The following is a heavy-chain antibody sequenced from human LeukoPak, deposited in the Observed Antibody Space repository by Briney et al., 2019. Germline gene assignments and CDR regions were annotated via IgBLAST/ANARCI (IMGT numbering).Heavy chain of an antibody. CDR3: ARAQLVIPSGRYNWFDP. Sequence: SETLSLTCSVSGGSISSYYWSWIRQPPGRGLEWIGYIYYSGRTSYNPSLKSRVTISVDTSKNQFSLRLSSVTAADTAVYYCARAQLVIPSGRYNWFDPWGQGTLVTVSS. CDR1: GGSISSYY. CDR2: IYYSGRT. J-gene: IGHJ5*02. D-gene: IGHD6-13*01. V-gene: IGHV4-59*01.